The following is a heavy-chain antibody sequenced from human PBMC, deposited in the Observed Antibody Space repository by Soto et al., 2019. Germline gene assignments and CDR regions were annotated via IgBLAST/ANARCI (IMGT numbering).Heavy chain of an antibody. CDR2: IIPILGIA. J-gene: IGHJ3*02. CDR1: GGTNSSNT. CDR3: ARLIVGATDDAFDI. Sequence: GASVKLSCKDSGGTNSSNTISWVRQAPRQGLEWMGRIIPILGIANYAQKFQGRVTITADKSTSTAYMELSSLRSEDTAVYYCARLIVGATDDAFDIWGQGTMVTVSS. D-gene: IGHD1-26*01. V-gene: IGHV1-69*02.